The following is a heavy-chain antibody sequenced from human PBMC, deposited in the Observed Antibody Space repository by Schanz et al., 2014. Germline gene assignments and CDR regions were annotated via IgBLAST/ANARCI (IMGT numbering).Heavy chain of an antibody. CDR3: ARDYFGSGSHYVFDH. CDR2: VNPSVRGT. Sequence: QVQLVQSGTQVKKPGASVKVSCKASGYTLSAYSLHWVRQAPGQGLEWMGIVNPSVRGTHFAREFQGRVTVTSDTSTSTVYMELRSLTSDDTAVYFCARDYFGSGSHYVFDHWGQGTLVTVSS. J-gene: IGHJ4*02. D-gene: IGHD3-10*01. CDR1: GYTLSAYS. V-gene: IGHV1-46*01.